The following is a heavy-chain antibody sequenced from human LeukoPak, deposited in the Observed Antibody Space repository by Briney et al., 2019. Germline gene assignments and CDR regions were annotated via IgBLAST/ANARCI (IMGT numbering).Heavy chain of an antibody. V-gene: IGHV4-61*02. CDR2: IYSSGST. D-gene: IGHD2-15*01. CDR1: GGSISSGSYY. Sequence: SETLSLTCTVSGGSISSGSYYWSWIRQPAGKGLEWIGRIYSSGSTNYNPSLNSRVTISVDTSRNQFSLKVTSVTAADTAVYYCARPTRYCSGGSCYGAVENFDYWGQGTLVSVSS. CDR3: ARPTRYCSGGSCYGAVENFDY. J-gene: IGHJ4*02.